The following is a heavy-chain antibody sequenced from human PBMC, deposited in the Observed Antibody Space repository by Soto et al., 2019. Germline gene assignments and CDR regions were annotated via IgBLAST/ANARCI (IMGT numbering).Heavy chain of an antibody. J-gene: IGHJ6*02. V-gene: IGHV4-31*03. CDR1: GGSITSGGFF. CDR3: ARGSSPHYGMDV. D-gene: IGHD6-6*01. Sequence: LSLTCSVSGGSITSGGFFWSWVRQDPGEGLELIAYIYYSGYTYYHPSLKSRLSISMDTSKNQFSLKLSSVTAADTAVYYCARGSSPHYGMDVWGQGTTVTVSS. CDR2: IYYSGYT.